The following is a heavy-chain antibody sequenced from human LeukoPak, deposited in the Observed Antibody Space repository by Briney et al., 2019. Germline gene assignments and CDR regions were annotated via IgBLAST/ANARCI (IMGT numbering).Heavy chain of an antibody. CDR1: GFTFSSYG. CDR3: AKDLDQYGSGSYYHYGMDV. J-gene: IGHJ6*02. D-gene: IGHD3-10*01. V-gene: IGHV3-30*18. Sequence: GGSLRLSCAASGFTFSSYGMHWVRQAPGKGLEWVAVISYDGSNKYYADSVKGRFTISRDDSKNTLYLQMNSLRAEDTAVYYCAKDLDQYGSGSYYHYGMDVWGQGTTVTVSS. CDR2: ISYDGSNK.